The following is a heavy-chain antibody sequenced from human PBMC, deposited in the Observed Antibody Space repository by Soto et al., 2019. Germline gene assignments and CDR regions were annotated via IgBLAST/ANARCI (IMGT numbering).Heavy chain of an antibody. V-gene: IGHV1-69*06. Sequence: QVQLVQSGAEVKKPGSSVKVSCKASGGTFSSYVITWVRKAPGQGLEWMGGIIAAFGPANYAQKFQGRVTVTADKSTDTAYMERSSLRPEDTATYFWAMGGGGGAIDYWGQGTRVTVSS. D-gene: IGHD3-16*01. CDR1: GGTFSSYV. J-gene: IGHJ4*02. CDR2: IIAAFGPA. CDR3: AMGGGGGAIDY.